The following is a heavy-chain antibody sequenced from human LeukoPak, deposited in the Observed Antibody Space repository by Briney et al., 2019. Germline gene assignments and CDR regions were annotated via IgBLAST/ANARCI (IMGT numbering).Heavy chain of an antibody. J-gene: IGHJ4*02. CDR3: ARDPPLLFGEFSEGGYGY. CDR2: ISPYNGNT. D-gene: IGHD3-10*01. CDR1: GYTFTSYG. Sequence: GASVKVSCKASGYTFTSYGLNWVRQAPGQGLEWMGWISPYNGNTNYAQKFRGRVTMTTDTSTSTAYLELRSLESDAAAVYYCARDPPLLFGEFSEGGYGYWGQGTLVTVSS. V-gene: IGHV1-18*01.